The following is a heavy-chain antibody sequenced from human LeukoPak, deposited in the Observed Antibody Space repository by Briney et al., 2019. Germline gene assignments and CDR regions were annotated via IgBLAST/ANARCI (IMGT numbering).Heavy chain of an antibody. Sequence: GGSLRLSCAASGFTFSSYEMNWVRQAPGKGLEWVAYMTSGGSTIYYADSVKGRFTISRDNSKNTLYLQMNSLRAEDTAVYYCARVAYGSGNFDYWGQGTLVTVSS. D-gene: IGHD3-10*01. CDR3: ARVAYGSGNFDY. V-gene: IGHV3-48*03. CDR1: GFTFSSYE. CDR2: MTSGGSTI. J-gene: IGHJ4*02.